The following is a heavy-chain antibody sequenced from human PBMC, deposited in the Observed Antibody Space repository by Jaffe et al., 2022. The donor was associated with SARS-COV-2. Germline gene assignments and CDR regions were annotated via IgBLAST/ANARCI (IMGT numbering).Heavy chain of an antibody. Sequence: QVQLVQSGAEVKKPGASVKVSCKASGYTFTSYYMHWVRQAPGQGLEWMGIINPSGGSTSYAQKFQGRVTMTRDTSTSTVYMELSSLRSEDTAVYYCARDYTGVETTVRIQAWFDPWGQGTLVTVSS. J-gene: IGHJ5*02. CDR3: ARDYTGVETTVRIQAWFDP. CDR2: INPSGGST. CDR1: GYTFTSYY. V-gene: IGHV1-46*01. D-gene: IGHD4-4*01.